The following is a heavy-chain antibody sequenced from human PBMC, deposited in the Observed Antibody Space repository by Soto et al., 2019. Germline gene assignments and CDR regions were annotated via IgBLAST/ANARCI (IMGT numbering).Heavy chain of an antibody. V-gene: IGHV1-69*01. D-gene: IGHD6-19*01. CDR2: TIPIIGTT. CDR3: AAGDSSATGDP. CDR1: GDTLITHG. Sequence: QVQLVQSGAEVKKPVSSVKVSCKASGDTLITHGISWVRQAPGQGLEWMGGTIPIIGTTYYAEKFQGRVTITADESTTTSYMELSSLRPDDTAVYYCAAGDSSATGDPWGQGTLVTVSS. J-gene: IGHJ5*02.